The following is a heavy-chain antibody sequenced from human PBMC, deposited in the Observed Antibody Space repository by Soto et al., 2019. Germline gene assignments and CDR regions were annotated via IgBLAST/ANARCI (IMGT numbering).Heavy chain of an antibody. J-gene: IGHJ4*02. Sequence: EVQLVESGGGLVQPGGSLRLSCAASGFTFSSYWMHWVRQVPGKGLVWVSRIHFDGSTTHYADAVKGRLTISRDNAKNTLSLHMNSLRAEDAAVYYCARDAYITGYFQFDYWGQGTLVTVSS. CDR1: GFTFSSYW. D-gene: IGHD6-19*01. V-gene: IGHV3-74*01. CDR2: IHFDGSTT. CDR3: ARDAYITGYFQFDY.